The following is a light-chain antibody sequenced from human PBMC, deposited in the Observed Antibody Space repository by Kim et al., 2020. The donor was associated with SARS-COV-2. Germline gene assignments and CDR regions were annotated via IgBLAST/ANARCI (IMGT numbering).Light chain of an antibody. CDR1: SIGSKS. V-gene: IGLV3-21*03. CDR2: YDS. CDR3: QVWDSSSDRVV. Sequence: APGKPTGTTWRGNSIGSKSGLWHQQEQGTALLLVVYYDSDRPSGIPGRFSGSNSGNTATLTISRVEAGDEDDYYCQVWDSSSDRVVFGGGTQLTVL. J-gene: IGLJ2*01.